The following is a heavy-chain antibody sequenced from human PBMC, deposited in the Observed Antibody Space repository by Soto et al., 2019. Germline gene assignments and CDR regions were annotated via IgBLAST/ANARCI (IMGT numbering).Heavy chain of an antibody. Sequence: EVQLVESGGGLVQPGGSLRLSCAASGFTFSNYWMTWVRQAPGGGLEWVANIKPDGTVKYYVASVKGRFTISRDNGKNSLYLEMNSLRAEDTAVYYCVRGGPFFEYGGQGTLVTVSS. CDR3: VRGGPFFEY. CDR2: IKPDGTVK. CDR1: GFTFSNYW. D-gene: IGHD3-3*02. J-gene: IGHJ4*02. V-gene: IGHV3-7*01.